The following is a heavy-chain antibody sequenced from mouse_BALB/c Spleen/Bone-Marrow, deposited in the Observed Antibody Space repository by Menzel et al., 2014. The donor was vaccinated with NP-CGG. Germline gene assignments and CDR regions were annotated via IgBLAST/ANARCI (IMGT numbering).Heavy chain of an antibody. V-gene: IGHV7-3*02. Sequence: EVKPQESGGGSVQPGGSLRLSCATSGFTFTDYYMSWVRQPPGKALEWLGFIRNKANGYTTEYSAFVKGRFTISRDNSQRILYLQMNTLRAEDSATYYCARDENVGIYWYFDVWGAGTTVIVSS. CDR3: ARDENVGIYWYFDV. J-gene: IGHJ1*01. CDR2: IRNKANGYTT. CDR1: GFTFTDYY.